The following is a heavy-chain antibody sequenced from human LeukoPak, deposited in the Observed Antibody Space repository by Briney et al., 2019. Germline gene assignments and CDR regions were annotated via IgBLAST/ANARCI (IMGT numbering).Heavy chain of an antibody. J-gene: IGHJ4*02. V-gene: IGHV3-23*01. CDR1: GITLSNYG. CDR2: ISDRGSRT. CDR3: AKRGVVIRVILVGFHKEAYYFDS. Sequence: PGGSLRLSCAVSGITLSNYGMSWVRQAPGKGLEWVAGISDRGSRTNYAGSVKGRFTIFTDHPKNTLYLQMNSLRAEDTAVYFCAKRGVVIRVILVGFHKEAYYFDSWGQGALVTVSS. D-gene: IGHD3-22*01.